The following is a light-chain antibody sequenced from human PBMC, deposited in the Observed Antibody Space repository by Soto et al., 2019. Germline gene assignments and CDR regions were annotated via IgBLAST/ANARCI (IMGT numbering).Light chain of an antibody. Sequence: QSALTQPASVSGSPGQSITISCTGTSSDVGGYNYVSWYQQHPGKAPKLMIYDVSNRPSGVSNRFSGSKSGNTASLTISGLQTEEDADYYCSSYTSSSTLYVFGTGTKVTVL. V-gene: IGLV2-14*01. CDR1: SSDVGGYNY. CDR2: DVS. CDR3: SSYTSSSTLYV. J-gene: IGLJ1*01.